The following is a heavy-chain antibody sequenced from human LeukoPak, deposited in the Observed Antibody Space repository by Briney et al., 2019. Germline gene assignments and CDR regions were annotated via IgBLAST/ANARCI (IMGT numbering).Heavy chain of an antibody. CDR2: IYYSGST. V-gene: IGHV4-59*08. J-gene: IGHJ4*02. CDR1: GGSISSYY. D-gene: IGHD3-22*01. Sequence: SETLSLTCTVSGGSISSYYWSWIRQPPGKGLEWIGYIYYSGSTNYNPSLKSRVTISVDTSKNQFSLKLSSVTAADTAVYHCACYDRGYFDYWGQGTLVTVSS. CDR3: ACYDRGYFDY.